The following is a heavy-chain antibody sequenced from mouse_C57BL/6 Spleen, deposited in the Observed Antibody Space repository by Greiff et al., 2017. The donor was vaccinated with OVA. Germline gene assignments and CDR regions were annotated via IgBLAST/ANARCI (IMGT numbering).Heavy chain of an antibody. V-gene: IGHV1-81*01. D-gene: IGHD2-3*01. CDR2: SYPRSGNT. J-gene: IGHJ1*03. CDR1: GYTFTSYG. Sequence: QVQLQQSGAELARPGASVKLSCKASGYTFTSYGISWVKQRTGQGLEWIGESYPRSGNTYYNEKFKGKATLTADKSSSTAYMELRSLTSEDSAVYFFARRSDGYSDFDVWGTVTTVTVSS. CDR3: ARRSDGYSDFDV.